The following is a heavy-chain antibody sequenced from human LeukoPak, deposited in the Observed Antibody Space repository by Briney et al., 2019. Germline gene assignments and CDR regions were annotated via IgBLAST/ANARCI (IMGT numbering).Heavy chain of an antibody. CDR2: IRGSGGGI. CDR3: ARVHEGNYYHYYMDV. V-gene: IGHV3-48*01. Sequence: GGSLRLSCAASGFPFSTYSVTWVRQAPGKGLEWISYIRGSGGGIYYADSVQGRFTISRDNAKNSLYLQMSSLRAEDTAVYYCARVHEGNYYHYYMDVWAKGPRSPSP. J-gene: IGHJ6*03. CDR1: GFPFSTYS.